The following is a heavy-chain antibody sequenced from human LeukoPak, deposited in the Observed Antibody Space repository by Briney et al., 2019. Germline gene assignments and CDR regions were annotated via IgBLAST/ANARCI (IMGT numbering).Heavy chain of an antibody. CDR3: ARVFRGGAFDI. Sequence: ASVKASCKASAYTFTSYGISWVRRAPGQGLEWMGWISAYNGNTNFAEKLQGRVTMTTDTSTSTAYMELRSLRFDNTGVYYCARVFRGGAFDIWGQGTMVTVSS. D-gene: IGHD3-10*01. CDR1: AYTFTSYG. V-gene: IGHV1-18*04. CDR2: ISAYNGNT. J-gene: IGHJ3*02.